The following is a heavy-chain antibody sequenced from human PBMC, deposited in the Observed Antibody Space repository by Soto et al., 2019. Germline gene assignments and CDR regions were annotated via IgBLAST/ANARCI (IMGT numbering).Heavy chain of an antibody. D-gene: IGHD3-16*01. V-gene: IGHV1-24*01. CDR1: GFSLSELA. J-gene: IGHJ5*02. Sequence: ASVKVSCKVSGFSLSELAMHWVRQAPGKGLEWMGGFDPEDGETVFALKFQGRVTLTEDTSTDTAYMELSGLTSEDTAVYYCATGGGLAGSWFDPWGQGTLVTVSS. CDR2: FDPEDGET. CDR3: ATGGGLAGSWFDP.